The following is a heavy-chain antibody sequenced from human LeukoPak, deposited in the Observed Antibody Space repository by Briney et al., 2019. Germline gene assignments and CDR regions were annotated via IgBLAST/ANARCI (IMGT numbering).Heavy chain of an antibody. CDR3: ARDEGYYDSSGPPV. Sequence: SETLSLTCTVSGGPISSYYWSWIRQPPGKGLEWIGYIYYSGSTNYNPSLKSRVTISVDTSKNQFSLKLSSVTAADTAVYYCARDEGYYDSSGPPVWGQGTLVTVSS. J-gene: IGHJ4*02. CDR2: IYYSGST. CDR1: GGPISSYY. V-gene: IGHV4-59*01. D-gene: IGHD3-22*01.